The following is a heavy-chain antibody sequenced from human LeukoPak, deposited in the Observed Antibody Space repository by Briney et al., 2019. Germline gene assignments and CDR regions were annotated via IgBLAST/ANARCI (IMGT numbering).Heavy chain of an antibody. CDR1: GGSFSGYY. CDR2: INHSGST. D-gene: IGHD4-4*01. Sequence: PSETLSLTCAVYGGSFSGYYWSWIRQPPGKGLEWIGEINHSGSTNYNPSLKSRVTISVDTSKNQFSLKLSSVTAADTAVYYCARNSVPVTIYYYYYGMDVWGQGTTVTVSS. J-gene: IGHJ6*02. CDR3: ARNSVPVTIYYYYYGMDV. V-gene: IGHV4-34*01.